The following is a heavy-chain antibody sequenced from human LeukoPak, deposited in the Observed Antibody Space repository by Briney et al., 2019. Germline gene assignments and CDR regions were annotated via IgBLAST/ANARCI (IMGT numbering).Heavy chain of an antibody. CDR3: ARISFYNGPSGDILNYYFYYMDV. CDR1: GFSLTSRTMG. V-gene: IGHV2-26*01. J-gene: IGHJ6*03. Sequence: VSGPTLLKPTETLTLTCTVSGFSLTSRTMGVTWIRQPPGKALEWLAHIFSNDVKSYRTSLKSRLTISKDTSKSQVVLTMADMDPVDTATYYCARISFYNGPSGDILNYYFYYMDVWGKGTTVTVSS. CDR2: IFSNDVK. D-gene: IGHD2-21*02.